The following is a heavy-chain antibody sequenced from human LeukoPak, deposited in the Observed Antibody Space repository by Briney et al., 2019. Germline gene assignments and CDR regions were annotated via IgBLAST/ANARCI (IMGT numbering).Heavy chain of an antibody. Sequence: SETLSLTCTVSGGSISSGSYYWSWIRQPAGKGLEWIGRIYTSGSTNYNPSLKSRVTISVDTSKNQFSLKLSSVTAADTAVYYCARDKAVAGITPTGFYYYYYYMDVWGKGTTVTISS. D-gene: IGHD6-19*01. J-gene: IGHJ6*03. V-gene: IGHV4-61*02. CDR2: IYTSGST. CDR1: GGSISSGSYY. CDR3: ARDKAVAGITPTGFYYYYYYMDV.